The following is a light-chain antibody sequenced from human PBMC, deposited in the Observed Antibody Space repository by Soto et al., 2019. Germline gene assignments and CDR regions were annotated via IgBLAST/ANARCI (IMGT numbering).Light chain of an antibody. CDR2: LNTDGSH. CDR3: QTWGTGIHLV. V-gene: IGLV4-69*01. CDR1: SGHSSYA. Sequence: QAVLTQSPSASASLGASVTLTCTLSSGHSSYAIAWHQQQPEKGPRYLMKLNTDGSHSKGDGIPDRFSGSSSGAERYLTISSLQSEDEADYYCQTWGTGIHLVFGGGTKLTVL. J-gene: IGLJ2*01.